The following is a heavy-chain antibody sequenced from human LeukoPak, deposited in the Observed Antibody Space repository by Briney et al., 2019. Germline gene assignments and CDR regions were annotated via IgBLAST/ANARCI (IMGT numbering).Heavy chain of an antibody. CDR2: ISGSGGST. V-gene: IGHV3-23*01. D-gene: IGHD2-15*01. Sequence: GGSLRLSCAASGFTFSSYSMNWVRQAPGKGLEWVSAISGSGGSTYYADSVKGRFTISRDNSKNTLYLQMNSLRAEDTAVYYCAAGVVVAATPFYFDYWGQGTLVTVSS. CDR1: GFTFSSYS. J-gene: IGHJ4*02. CDR3: AAGVVVAATPFYFDY.